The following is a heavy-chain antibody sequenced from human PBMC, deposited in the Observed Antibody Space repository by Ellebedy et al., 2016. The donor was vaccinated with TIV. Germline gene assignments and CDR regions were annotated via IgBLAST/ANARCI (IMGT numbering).Heavy chain of an antibody. CDR3: AALPYISRSSAY. CDR1: GYTFTTYY. J-gene: IGHJ4*02. Sequence: ASVKVSCKASGYTFTTYYIHWVRQAPGQGLEWMGWVYPNSGDTNYAQKFQGRVTMTRDTSTSTAYMELSSLRSDDTAVYYCAALPYISRSSAYWGQGTLVTVSS. CDR2: VYPNSGDT. D-gene: IGHD6-13*01. V-gene: IGHV1-2*02.